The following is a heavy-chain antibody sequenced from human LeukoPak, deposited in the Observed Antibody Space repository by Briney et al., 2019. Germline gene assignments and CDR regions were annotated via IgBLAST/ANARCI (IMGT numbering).Heavy chain of an antibody. J-gene: IGHJ4*02. CDR2: LYPTVGT. Sequence: PSETLSLTCTVFRGYINDDYWNWIRQPPGKGLEWIGYLYPTVGTKYNPSLKSRATISRETSRKEVSLTLTSVTAADTAVYFCARQYTGSYRHFVSWGQGTLVTVSS. D-gene: IGHD1-26*01. V-gene: IGHV4-4*09. CDR1: RGYINDDY. CDR3: ARQYTGSYRHFVS.